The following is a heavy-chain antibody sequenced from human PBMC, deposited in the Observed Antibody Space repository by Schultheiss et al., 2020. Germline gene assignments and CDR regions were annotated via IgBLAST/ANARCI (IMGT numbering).Heavy chain of an antibody. CDR3: ARIRHSGSGWYYGVDV. CDR1: GFSLSTSGMG. J-gene: IGHJ6*02. D-gene: IGHD6-19*01. V-gene: IGHV2-5*02. Sequence: SGPTLVKPTQTLTLTCTFSGFSLSTSGMGVGWVRQPPGKALEWLALIYWDDDKRYSPSLKNRLTIIKDTSKNQVVLTMTNMDPVDTATYYCARIRHSGSGWYYGVDVWGQGTTVTVSS. CDR2: IYWDDDK.